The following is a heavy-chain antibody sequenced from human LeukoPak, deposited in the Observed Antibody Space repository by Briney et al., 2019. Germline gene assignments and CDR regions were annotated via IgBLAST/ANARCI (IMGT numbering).Heavy chain of an antibody. CDR1: GYTFTSYG. CDR2: INPNSGGT. Sequence: ASVKVSCKASGYTFTSYGISWVRQAPGQGLEWMGWINPNSGGTNYAQKLQGRVTMTRDTSISTAYMELSRLRSDDTAVYYCARPSSGWYDFDYWGQGTLVTVSS. CDR3: ARPSSGWYDFDY. V-gene: IGHV1-2*02. J-gene: IGHJ4*02. D-gene: IGHD6-19*01.